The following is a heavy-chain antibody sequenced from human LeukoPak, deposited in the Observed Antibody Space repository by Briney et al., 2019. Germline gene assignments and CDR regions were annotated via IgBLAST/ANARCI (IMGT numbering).Heavy chain of an antibody. Sequence: QAGGSLRLSCAASGFTFSSYAMHWVRQAPGKGLEWVAVISYDGSNKYYADSVKGRFTISRDNSKNTLYLQMNSLRAEDTAVYYCARDESCTNGVGLPYGMDVWGQGTTVTVSS. V-gene: IGHV3-30-3*01. D-gene: IGHD2-8*01. CDR3: ARDESCTNGVGLPYGMDV. J-gene: IGHJ6*02. CDR1: GFTFSSYA. CDR2: ISYDGSNK.